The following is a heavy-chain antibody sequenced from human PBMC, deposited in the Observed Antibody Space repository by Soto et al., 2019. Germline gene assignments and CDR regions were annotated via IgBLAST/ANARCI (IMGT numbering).Heavy chain of an antibody. CDR2: IKEDGSEK. Sequence: EVQLVEPGGGLVQPGGSLRLSCAASGFHFSTHWMTWVRQGPGKGLEWVADIKEDGSEKYYVDSVKGRFTMSRDNAQNSLYLQVNNLRVEDTAVYYCARIAAAGRGMDVWGRGTTVTVSS. V-gene: IGHV3-7*01. D-gene: IGHD6-13*01. J-gene: IGHJ6*04. CDR3: ARIAAAGRGMDV. CDR1: GFHFSTHW.